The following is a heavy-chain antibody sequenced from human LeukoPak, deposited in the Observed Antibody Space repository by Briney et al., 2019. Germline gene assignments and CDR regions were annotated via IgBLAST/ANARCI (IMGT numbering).Heavy chain of an antibody. CDR3: ARDSVVGATKPSLFDY. Sequence: GGSLRLSCAASGFTFSNYWMSWVRQAPGKGLEWVANIKQDGSEKYYVDSVKGRFTISRDNAKNSLYLQMNSLRAEDTAVYYCARDSVVGATKPSLFDYWGQGTLVTVSS. D-gene: IGHD1-26*01. CDR1: GFTFSNYW. V-gene: IGHV3-7*01. CDR2: IKQDGSEK. J-gene: IGHJ4*02.